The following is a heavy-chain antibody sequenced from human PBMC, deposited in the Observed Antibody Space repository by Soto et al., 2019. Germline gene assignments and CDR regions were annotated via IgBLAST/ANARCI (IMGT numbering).Heavy chain of an antibody. CDR1: GYSFTSYW. V-gene: IGHV5-51*01. CDR3: ARLTYSSSDYYYGMDV. Sequence: ASVKISCKGSGYSFTSYWIGWVRQMPGKGLEWMGIIYPGDSDTRYSPSFQGQVTISADKSISTAYLQWSSLKASDTAMYYCARLTYSSSDYYYGMDVWGQGTTVTVSS. D-gene: IGHD6-6*01. CDR2: IYPGDSDT. J-gene: IGHJ6*02.